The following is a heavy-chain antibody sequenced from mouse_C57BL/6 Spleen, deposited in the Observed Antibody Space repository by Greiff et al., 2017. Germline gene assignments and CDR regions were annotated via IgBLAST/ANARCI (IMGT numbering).Heavy chain of an antibody. J-gene: IGHJ2*01. Sequence: QVQLQQSGPELVKPGASVKISCKASGYAFSSSWMNWVKQRPGKGLEWIGRIYPGDGDTNYNGKFKGKATLTADKSSSTAYMQRSSLTSEDSAVYFCARSGYGSSSRGDYWGQGTTLTVSS. CDR3: ARSGYGSSSRGDY. CDR1: GYAFSSSW. D-gene: IGHD1-1*01. CDR2: IYPGDGDT. V-gene: IGHV1-82*01.